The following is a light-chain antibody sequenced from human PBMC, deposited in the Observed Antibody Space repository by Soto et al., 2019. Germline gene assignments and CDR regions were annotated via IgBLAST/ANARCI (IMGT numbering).Light chain of an antibody. CDR2: KVS. Sequence: DVVLTQTPLSSPVTLGQPASISCRSSQSLEHSDGNTYLSWLHQRPGQPPRLLIYKVSHRFSGVPVRXXGGGAGTDFTLKISRVEAEDVGIYYCMQATQYRPYTFGQGTKLEIK. J-gene: IGKJ2*01. V-gene: IGKV2-24*01. CDR3: MQATQYRPYT. CDR1: QSLEHSDGNTY.